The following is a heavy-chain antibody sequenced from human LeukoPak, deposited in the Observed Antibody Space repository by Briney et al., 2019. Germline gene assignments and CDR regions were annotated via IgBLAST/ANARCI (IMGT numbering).Heavy chain of an antibody. CDR3: AKSSSGWSYFDY. CDR1: GFTFSSYG. V-gene: IGHV3-30*18. J-gene: IGHJ4*02. Sequence: GGSLRLSCAASGFTFSSYGMHWVRQAPGKGLEWVAVISYDGSNKYYADSVKGRFTISRDNSKNTLYLQMNSLRAEDTAVYYCAKSSSGWSYFDYWGQGTLVTASS. CDR2: ISYDGSNK. D-gene: IGHD6-19*01.